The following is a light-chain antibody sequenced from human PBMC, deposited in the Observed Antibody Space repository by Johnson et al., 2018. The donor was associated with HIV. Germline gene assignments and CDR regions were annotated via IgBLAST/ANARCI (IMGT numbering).Light chain of an antibody. V-gene: IGLV1-51*01. CDR2: DNN. CDR1: SSNIGNYY. J-gene: IGLJ1*01. Sequence: QSVLTQPASVSAGSGQKVNISCSGSSSNIGNYYVSWYQHLPGTAPKLLIYDNNKRPSGIPDRFSGSKSGTSATLGIAGLQTGDEADYFCGTWDNSLNVYVFGTGTKVTVL. CDR3: GTWDNSLNVYV.